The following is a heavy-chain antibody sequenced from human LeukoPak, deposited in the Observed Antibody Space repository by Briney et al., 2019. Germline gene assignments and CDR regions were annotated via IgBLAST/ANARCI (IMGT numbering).Heavy chain of an antibody. D-gene: IGHD3-10*01. CDR2: INPNSGGT. CDR1: GYTFTGNY. J-gene: IGHJ4*02. Sequence: ASVKVSCKASGYTFTGNYIHWVRQAPGQGLEWMGWINPNSGGTNYAQKFQGRVTMTRDTSISSAYTELSRLTSDDTAVYYCARAPGYGSGQWGQGTLVTVSS. CDR3: ARAPGYGSGQ. V-gene: IGHV1-2*02.